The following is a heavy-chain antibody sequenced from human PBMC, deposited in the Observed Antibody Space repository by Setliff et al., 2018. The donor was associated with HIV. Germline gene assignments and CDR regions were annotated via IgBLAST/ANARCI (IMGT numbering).Heavy chain of an antibody. CDR3: ARGADMVHDAFDI. CDR2: IYYSGST. Sequence: SETLSLTCAVYGGSISSSSYYWGWIRQPPGKGLEWIGSIYYSGSTYYNPSLKSRVTISVDTSKNQFSLKLSSVTAADTAVYYCARGADMVHDAFDIWGQGTMVTVSS. V-gene: IGHV4-39*01. D-gene: IGHD3-10*01. J-gene: IGHJ3*02. CDR1: GGSISSSSYY.